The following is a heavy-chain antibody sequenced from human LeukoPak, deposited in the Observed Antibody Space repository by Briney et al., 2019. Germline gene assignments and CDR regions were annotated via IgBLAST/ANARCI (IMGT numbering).Heavy chain of an antibody. J-gene: IGHJ4*02. CDR3: ASSYSSSWYNGY. CDR1: GGTFSSYA. Sequence: GASVKVSCKASGGTFSSYAISWVRQAPGQGLEWMGGIIPIFGTANYAQKFQGRVTINADKSTSTAYMEMSSLRSEDTAMYYCASSYSSSWYNGYWGQGTLVTVSS. CDR2: IIPIFGTA. D-gene: IGHD6-13*01. V-gene: IGHV1-69*06.